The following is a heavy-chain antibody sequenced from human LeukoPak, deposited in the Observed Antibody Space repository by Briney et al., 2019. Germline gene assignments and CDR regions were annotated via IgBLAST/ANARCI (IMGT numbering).Heavy chain of an antibody. CDR3: ARGDSGYDDLGYGDPDLDYWYYMDV. V-gene: IGHV1-8*03. CDR1: GYTFTSYG. Sequence: GASVKVSCKASGYTFTSYGISWVRQAPGQGLEWMGWMNPNSGNTGYAQKFQGRVTITRNTSISTAYMELSSLRSEDTAVYYCARGDSGYDDLGYGDPDLDYWYYMDVWGKGTTVTVSS. D-gene: IGHD5-12*01. J-gene: IGHJ6*03. CDR2: MNPNSGNT.